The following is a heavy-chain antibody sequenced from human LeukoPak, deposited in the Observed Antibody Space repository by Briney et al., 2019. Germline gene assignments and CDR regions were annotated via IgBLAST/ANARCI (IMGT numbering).Heavy chain of an antibody. CDR2: IYFSGST. V-gene: IGHV4-59*08. J-gene: IGHJ4*02. CDR1: GGSMSSYY. CDR3: ARAVGTTTGLFDY. D-gene: IGHD1-26*01. Sequence: SETLSLTCTVSGGSMSSYYWSWIRQPPGKGLEWIGNIYFSGSTYYNPSLKSRVSISVDTSKNQFSLNLNSVTAADTAVYYCARAVGTTTGLFDYWGQGALVTVSS.